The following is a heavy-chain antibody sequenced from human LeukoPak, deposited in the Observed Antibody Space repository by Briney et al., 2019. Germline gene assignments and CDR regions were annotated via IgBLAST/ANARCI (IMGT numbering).Heavy chain of an antibody. V-gene: IGHV4-34*01. CDR2: INHSGNS. J-gene: IGHJ4*02. CDR3: ARDAGAAAGPEYYFDY. Sequence: PSETLSLTRAVYGGSFSGYYWSWIRQSPGKGLEWIGEINHSGNSKYNPALKSRVTISLDTSKNQFSLRVSSVTAADTAVYYCARDAGAAAGPEYYFDYWGRGTLVTVSS. D-gene: IGHD6-13*01. CDR1: GGSFSGYY.